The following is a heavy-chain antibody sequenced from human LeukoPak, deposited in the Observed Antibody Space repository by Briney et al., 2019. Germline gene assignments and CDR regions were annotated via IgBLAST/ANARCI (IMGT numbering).Heavy chain of an antibody. CDR1: GYTFDNYG. CDR3: ARAMRYFDWLLNHNWFDP. D-gene: IGHD3-9*01. Sequence: RRASVKVSCKASGYTFDNYGISWVRQAPGQGLEWMGWVSTYNGDTNYAQKFHGRVTMSTDTSTRTAYMELRSLRSDDTAVYYCARAMRYFDWLLNHNWFDPWGQGTLVTVSS. J-gene: IGHJ5*02. CDR2: VSTYNGDT. V-gene: IGHV1-18*01.